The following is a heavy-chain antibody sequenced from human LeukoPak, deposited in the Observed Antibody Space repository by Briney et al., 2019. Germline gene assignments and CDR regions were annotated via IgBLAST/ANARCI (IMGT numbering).Heavy chain of an antibody. CDR1: GFTVSSNC. D-gene: IGHD1-26*01. CDR3: ARGGSDYDY. Sequence: PGGSLRLSCAAPGFTVSSNCMSWVRQAPGKGLEWVSSISSSSSYIYYADSVKGRFTISRDNAKNSLYLQMNSLRAEDTAVYYCARGGSDYDYWGQGTLVTVSS. V-gene: IGHV3-21*01. J-gene: IGHJ4*02. CDR2: ISSSSSYI.